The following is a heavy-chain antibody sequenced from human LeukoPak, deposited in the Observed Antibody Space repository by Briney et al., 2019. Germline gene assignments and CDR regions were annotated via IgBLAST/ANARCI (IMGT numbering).Heavy chain of an antibody. CDR3: ARESRYCSSTSCYLSDY. CDR1: GFTFSSYA. CDR2: ISYDGSNK. Sequence: GRSLRLSCAASGFTFSSYAMHWVRQDPGKGLEWVTVISYDGSNKYYADSVKGRFTISRDNSKNTLYLQMNSLRAEDTAVYYCARESRYCSSTSCYLSDYWGQGTLVTVSS. D-gene: IGHD2-2*01. J-gene: IGHJ4*02. V-gene: IGHV3-30*07.